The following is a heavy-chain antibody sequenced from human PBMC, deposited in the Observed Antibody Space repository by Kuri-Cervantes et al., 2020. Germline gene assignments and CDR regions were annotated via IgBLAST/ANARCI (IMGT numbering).Heavy chain of an antibody. CDR2: INPVSGAK. D-gene: IGHD1-26*01. V-gene: IGHV3-48*02. CDR1: GFTFTSYS. CDR3: ARDHKWAFDY. J-gene: IGHJ4*02. Sequence: ETLSLTCAASGFTFTSYSMNWVRQAPGKGLEWISYINPVSGAKYYADSVKGRFTISRDDAKNSLDLQMSSLTDEDTAVYYCARDHKWAFDYWGQGILVTVSS.